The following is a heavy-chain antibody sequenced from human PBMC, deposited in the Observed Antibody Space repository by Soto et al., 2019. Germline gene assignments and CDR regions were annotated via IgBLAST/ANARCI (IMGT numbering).Heavy chain of an antibody. CDR2: INAGNGDT. D-gene: IGHD2-15*01. J-gene: IGHJ4*02. CDR1: GYTFINYA. Sequence: QVQLVQSGAEEKKPGASVKVSCKASGYTFINYAIHWVRQAPGQRLEWMGWINAGNGDTKYSQKFQGRVTITRDTPANTAYMELGGLRYEGTAVYYCAREGAGYYFDYWGQGTLVTVSS. CDR3: AREGAGYYFDY. V-gene: IGHV1-3*05.